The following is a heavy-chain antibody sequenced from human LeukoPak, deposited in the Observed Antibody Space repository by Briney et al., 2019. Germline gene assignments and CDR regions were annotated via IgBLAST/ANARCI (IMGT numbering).Heavy chain of an antibody. CDR3: ARDAYDFWGGSIYFYFYMDV. CDR2: ISSNGSSV. D-gene: IGHD3-3*01. V-gene: IGHV3-48*01. J-gene: IGHJ6*03. CDR1: EFAFSEYS. Sequence: TGGYLRLSCAPSEFAFSEYSMNWVRQAPGKGLEWVAFISSNGSSVQYADSVKGRFTVSRDNAKNSLYLQMNSLRAEDTAVYYCARDAYDFWGGSIYFYFYMDVWGKGTTVTVSS.